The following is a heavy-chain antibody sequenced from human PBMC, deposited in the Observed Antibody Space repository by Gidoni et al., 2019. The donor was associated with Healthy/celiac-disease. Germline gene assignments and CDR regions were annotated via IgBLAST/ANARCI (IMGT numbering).Heavy chain of an antibody. CDR3: ARDPSTVTGYYYYYMDV. J-gene: IGHJ6*03. V-gene: IGHV3-74*01. CDR2: INSDGSST. Sequence: EVQLVESGGGLVQPGGSLRLSCAASGFTFRSYWMHWVRQAPGKGLVWVSRINSDGSSTSYADSVKGRFTISRDNAKNTLYLQMNSLRAEDTAVYYCARDPSTVTGYYYYYMDVWGKGTTVTVSS. CDR1: GFTFRSYW. D-gene: IGHD4-17*01.